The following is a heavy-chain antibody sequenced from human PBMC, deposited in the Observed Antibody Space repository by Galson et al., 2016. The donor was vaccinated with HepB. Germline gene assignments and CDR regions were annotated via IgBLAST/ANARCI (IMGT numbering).Heavy chain of an antibody. D-gene: IGHD1-26*01. CDR1: GFTFSNYW. CDR3: ARGVGVATSFDY. CDR2: INSDSTTT. J-gene: IGHJ4*02. V-gene: IGHV3-74*01. Sequence: SLRLSCAASGFTFSNYWMHWVRQAPGKGLVWVSRINSDSTTTDSPDSVKGRFTTSRDNAKNTVYLQLNSLGAEDTAIYYCARGVGVATSFDYWGQGILVTVSS.